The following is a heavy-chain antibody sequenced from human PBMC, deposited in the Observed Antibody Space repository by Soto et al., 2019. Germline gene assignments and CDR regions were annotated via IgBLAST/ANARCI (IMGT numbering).Heavy chain of an antibody. CDR2: IYYSGST. J-gene: IGHJ6*02. V-gene: IGHV4-30-4*01. Sequence: SETLSLTCTVSGGSISSGDYYWSWIRQPPGKGLEWIGYIYYSGSTYYNPSLKSRITISVDTSKNQFSLKLSSLSAADTAVYYCARHSPPFFYGSGPWDVWGQGTTVTVSS. CDR1: GGSISSGDYY. CDR3: ARHSPPFFYGSGPWDV. D-gene: IGHD3-10*01.